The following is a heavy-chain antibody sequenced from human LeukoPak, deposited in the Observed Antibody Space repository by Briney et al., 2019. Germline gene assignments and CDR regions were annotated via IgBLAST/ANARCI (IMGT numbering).Heavy chain of an antibody. V-gene: IGHV4-31*03. J-gene: IGHJ4*02. Sequence: PSETLSPTCTVSGGSINSAGYYWSWIRQHPGKGLEWIGYIYYSGNTRYNPSLKSRVAISVDTSKNQFSLKLSSVTAADTAVYYCATEGTYSSSWYSALDYWGQGTLVTVSS. CDR3: ATEGTYSSSWYSALDY. D-gene: IGHD6-13*01. CDR2: IYYSGNT. CDR1: GGSINSAGYY.